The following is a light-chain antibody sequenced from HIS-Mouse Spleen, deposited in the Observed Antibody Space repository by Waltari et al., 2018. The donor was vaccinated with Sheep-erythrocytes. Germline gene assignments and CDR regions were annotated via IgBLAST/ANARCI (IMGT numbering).Light chain of an antibody. J-gene: IGLJ2*01. Sequence: SYELTQPPSVSVSPGQTASTTCSGDKAGDKYACWYQQKPGQSPVLVIYQDSKRPSGIPERFSGSNAGNTATLTISGTQAMDEAYYYCQAWDSSTAVFGGGTKLTVL. CDR1: KAGDKY. CDR3: QAWDSSTAV. CDR2: QDS. V-gene: IGLV3-1*01.